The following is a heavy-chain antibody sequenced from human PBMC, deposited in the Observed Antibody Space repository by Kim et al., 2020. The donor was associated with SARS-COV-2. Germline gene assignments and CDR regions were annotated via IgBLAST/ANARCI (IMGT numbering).Heavy chain of an antibody. Sequence: GGSLRLSCAASGFTFSSYSMNWVRQAPGKGLEWVSSISSSSSYIYYADSVKGRFTISRDNAKNSLYLQMNSLRAEDTAVYYCARDKYRQQPGGHYWGQGTLVTVSS. CDR2: ISSSSSYI. CDR3: ARDKYRQQPGGHY. J-gene: IGHJ4*02. D-gene: IGHD6-13*01. CDR1: GFTFSSYS. V-gene: IGHV3-21*01.